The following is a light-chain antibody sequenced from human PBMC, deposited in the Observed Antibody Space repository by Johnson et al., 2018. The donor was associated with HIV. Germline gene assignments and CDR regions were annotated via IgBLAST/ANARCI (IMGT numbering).Light chain of an antibody. J-gene: IGLJ1*01. CDR1: SSNIGNNY. CDR2: DNK. V-gene: IGLV1-51*01. Sequence: QSVLTQPPSVSAAPGQKVTISCSGSSSNIGNNYVSWYQQLPGTAPKLLIYDNKKRPSGIADRFSASKSGKSATLDITGLQTGDEADYYCGAWDSGLTAHFVFGSGTTITVL. CDR3: GAWDSGLTAHFV.